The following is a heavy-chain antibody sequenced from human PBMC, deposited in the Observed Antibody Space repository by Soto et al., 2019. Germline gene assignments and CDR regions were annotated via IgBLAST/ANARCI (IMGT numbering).Heavy chain of an antibody. Sequence: ASVKFSCKASGYTFTSYGISWVRQAPGQGPEWMGWISAYNGNTNYAQKLQGRVTMTTDTSTSTAYMELRSLRSDDTAVYYCARGTTMVRNNWFDPWGQGTLVTVSS. CDR2: ISAYNGNT. V-gene: IGHV1-18*04. CDR1: GYTFTSYG. CDR3: ARGTTMVRNNWFDP. D-gene: IGHD3-10*01. J-gene: IGHJ5*02.